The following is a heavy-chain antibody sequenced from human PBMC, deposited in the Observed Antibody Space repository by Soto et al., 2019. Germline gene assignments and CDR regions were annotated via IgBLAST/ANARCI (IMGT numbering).Heavy chain of an antibody. J-gene: IGHJ4*02. CDR2: IYWDDDE. Sequence: QITLKESGPTQVKPTQTLTLTCSFSGFSLNTDGEGVGWVRQPPGEALEWLALIYWDDDERYSPSLKTRLTITKDPSKNQVVLIMTNMDPVDTATYYCAHSRNLITEDSQVGDFDYWGKATLVTVSS. V-gene: IGHV2-5*02. CDR3: AHSRNLITEDSQVGDFDY. CDR1: GFSLNTDGEG. D-gene: IGHD3-10*01.